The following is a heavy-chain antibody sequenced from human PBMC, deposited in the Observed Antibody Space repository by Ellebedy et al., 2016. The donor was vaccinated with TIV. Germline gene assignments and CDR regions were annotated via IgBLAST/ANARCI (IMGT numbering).Heavy chain of an antibody. Sequence: GESLKISXAASGFTFSSYAMSWVRQAPGKGLEWVSTISGSGGRTYFADSVKGRFTISRDNSKNTVYLQMNTLRAEDTAVYYCAKVKLDPIVFGELLIPSFDSWGQGTLVTVSS. CDR1: GFTFSSYA. V-gene: IGHV3-23*01. CDR3: AKVKLDPIVFGELLIPSFDS. D-gene: IGHD3-10*02. CDR2: ISGSGGRT. J-gene: IGHJ4*02.